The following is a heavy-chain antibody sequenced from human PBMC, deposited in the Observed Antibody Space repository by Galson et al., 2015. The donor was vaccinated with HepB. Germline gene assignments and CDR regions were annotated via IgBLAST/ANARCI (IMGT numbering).Heavy chain of an antibody. Sequence: SLRLSCATSGFTFGDYAMNWVRQAPGKGLEWVGFIRSKGYGGTIEYAASVKGRFAISRDDSKSIAYLQMNSLKTEDTAVYYCATADKGGSCYPACFDYWGQGTLVTVSS. D-gene: IGHD2-15*01. CDR2: IRSKGYGGTI. J-gene: IGHJ4*02. CDR1: GFTFGDYA. CDR3: ATADKGGSCYPACFDY. V-gene: IGHV3-49*04.